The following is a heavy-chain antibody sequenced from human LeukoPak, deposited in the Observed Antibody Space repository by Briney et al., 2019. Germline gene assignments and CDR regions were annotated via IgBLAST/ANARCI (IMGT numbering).Heavy chain of an antibody. CDR2: ISAYNGNT. D-gene: IGHD5-12*01. J-gene: IGHJ5*02. Sequence: GASVKVSCKASGYTFTSYGTSWVRQAPGQGLEWMGWISAYNGNTNYAQKLQGRVTMTTDTSTSTAYMELRSLRSDDTAVYYCARATRGYSGYDSLGWFDPWGQGTLVTVSS. CDR1: GYTFTSYG. V-gene: IGHV1-18*01. CDR3: ARATRGYSGYDSLGWFDP.